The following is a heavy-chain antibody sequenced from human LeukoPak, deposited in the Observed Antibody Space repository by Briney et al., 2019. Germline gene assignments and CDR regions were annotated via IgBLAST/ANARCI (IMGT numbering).Heavy chain of an antibody. J-gene: IGHJ4*02. CDR1: GYTFTSYG. V-gene: IGHV1-18*01. CDR3: ARDISPTTVVADFDY. Sequence: ASVKVSCKASGYTFTSYGITWVRQAPGQGLEWMGWISAYNGNTNYVQKFQGRGTMTTDTSTSTAYMELRSLRSDDTAVYYCARDISPTTVVADFDYWGQGTLVTVSS. CDR2: ISAYNGNT. D-gene: IGHD4-23*01.